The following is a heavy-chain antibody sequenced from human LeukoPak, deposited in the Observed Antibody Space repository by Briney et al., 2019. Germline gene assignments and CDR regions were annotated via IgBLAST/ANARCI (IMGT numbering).Heavy chain of an antibody. V-gene: IGHV3-73*01. J-gene: IGHJ4*02. CDR1: GFAFSDSD. Sequence: PGGSLRLSCAASGFAFSDSDMYWVRQAPGKGLEWVGRIRSKANNYATAYAVSVKGRFTVSRDDSKNTAHLQMNSLRAEDTAVYYCARAWERTAMVTRWGQGTLVTVSS. CDR2: IRSKANNYAT. CDR3: ARAWERTAMVTR. D-gene: IGHD5-18*01.